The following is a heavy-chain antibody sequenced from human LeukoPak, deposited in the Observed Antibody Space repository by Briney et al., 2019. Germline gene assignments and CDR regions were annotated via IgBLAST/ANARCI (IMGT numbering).Heavy chain of an antibody. J-gene: IGHJ3*02. D-gene: IGHD5-12*01. CDR2: IYYSGST. V-gene: IGHV4-59*01. CDR1: GGSISSYY. Sequence: SETLSLTCTVSGGSISSYYWSWIRQPPGKGLGWIGYIYYSGSTNYNPSLKSQVTISVDTSKNQFSLKLSSVTTADTAVYYCAREATGAFDIWGQGTMVTVSS. CDR3: AREATGAFDI.